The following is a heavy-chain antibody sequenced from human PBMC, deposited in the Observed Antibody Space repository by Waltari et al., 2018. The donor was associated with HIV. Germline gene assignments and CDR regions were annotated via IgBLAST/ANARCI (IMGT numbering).Heavy chain of an antibody. D-gene: IGHD2-2*01. CDR3: ARRSCSSTSCYARARGGMDV. V-gene: IGHV4-34*01. Sequence: QVQLQQWGAGLLKPSETLSLTCAVYGGSFSGYYWSWIRQPPGKGLEWIGEINHSGSTNYHPSRKCRVTISVDTSKNQFSLKLSSVTAADTAVYYCARRSCSSTSCYARARGGMDVWGQGTTVTVSS. CDR1: GGSFSGYY. CDR2: INHSGST. J-gene: IGHJ6*02.